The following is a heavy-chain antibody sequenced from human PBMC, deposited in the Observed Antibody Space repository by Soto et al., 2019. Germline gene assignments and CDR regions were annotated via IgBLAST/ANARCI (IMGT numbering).Heavy chain of an antibody. CDR2: ITADGGT. CDR1: GFTVSRHA. D-gene: IGHD2-15*01. CDR3: APHVSCSGGSCQYDAFAI. Sequence: EVQVLESGGGLVQPGGSLRLSCEGSGFTVSRHAMTWIRQAPGKGPEWVSTITADGGTYYADSVKGRFAMSRDTSESTXHLQMNSLGAEDTAAYYCAPHVSCSGGSCQYDAFAIRGQGTMVTVSS. V-gene: IGHV3-23*01. J-gene: IGHJ3*02.